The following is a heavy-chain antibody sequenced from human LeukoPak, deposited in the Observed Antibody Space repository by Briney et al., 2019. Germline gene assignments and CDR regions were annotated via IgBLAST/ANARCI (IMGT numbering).Heavy chain of an antibody. CDR1: GGSISSYY. Sequence: SETQSLTCTVSGGSISSYYWSWIRQPPGKGLEWIGYIYYSGSTNYNPSLKSRVTISVDTSKNQFSLKLSSVTAADTAVYYCAREVDTSYGMDVWGQGTTVTVSS. V-gene: IGHV4-59*01. CDR3: AREVDTSYGMDV. D-gene: IGHD5-18*01. J-gene: IGHJ6*02. CDR2: IYYSGST.